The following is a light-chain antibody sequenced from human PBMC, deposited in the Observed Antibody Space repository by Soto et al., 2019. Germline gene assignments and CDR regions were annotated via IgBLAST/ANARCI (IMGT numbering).Light chain of an antibody. V-gene: IGKV1-33*01. CDR3: QQYDNLPTLT. Sequence: DIQMTQSPSSLSASVGDRVTITCQASQDISNYLNWYQQKPGTAPKLLIYEASNLETGVPSRFSGSGSGTDFTFTISSLQPEDIATYYCQQYDNLPTLTFGGGTKVEIK. J-gene: IGKJ4*01. CDR1: QDISNY. CDR2: EAS.